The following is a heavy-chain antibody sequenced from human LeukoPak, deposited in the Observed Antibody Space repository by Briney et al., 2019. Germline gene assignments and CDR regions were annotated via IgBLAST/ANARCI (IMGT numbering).Heavy chain of an antibody. J-gene: IGHJ4*02. Sequence: ASVTVSCKASGYTFTSYYVHWVRQAPGQRLEWMGWINAGNGNTKYSQKFQGRVTITRDTSASTAYMELSSLRSEDTAVYYCARDAVIVVVGLLDYWGQGTLVTVSS. V-gene: IGHV1-3*01. D-gene: IGHD3-22*01. CDR2: INAGNGNT. CDR1: GYTFTSYY. CDR3: ARDAVIVVVGLLDY.